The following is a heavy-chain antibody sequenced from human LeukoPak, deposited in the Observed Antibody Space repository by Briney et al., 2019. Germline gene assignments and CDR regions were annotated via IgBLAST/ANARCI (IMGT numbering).Heavy chain of an antibody. D-gene: IGHD2/OR15-2a*01. CDR1: GFTFSSYS. CDR3: ARVQYYRDAFDI. V-gene: IGHV3-48*04. Sequence: GGSLRLSCAASGFTFSSYSMNWVRQAPGKGLEWVSYISSSGSTIYYADSVKGRFTISRDNAKNSLYLQMNSLRAEDTAVYYCARVQYYRDAFDIWGQGTMVTVSS. J-gene: IGHJ3*02. CDR2: ISSSGSTI.